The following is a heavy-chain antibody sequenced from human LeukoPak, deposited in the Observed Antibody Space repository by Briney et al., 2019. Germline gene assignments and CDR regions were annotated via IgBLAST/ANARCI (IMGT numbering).Heavy chain of an antibody. D-gene: IGHD5-12*01. CDR2: ISWNSGSI. Sequence: PGGSLRLSCAASGFTFDDYAMHWLRQAPGKGLEWVSGISWNSGSIGYADSVKGRFTISRDNAKNSLYLQMNSLRAEDTALYYCAKDKLDIVATITIGYFDYWGQGTLVTVSS. J-gene: IGHJ4*02. CDR3: AKDKLDIVATITIGYFDY. V-gene: IGHV3-9*01. CDR1: GFTFDDYA.